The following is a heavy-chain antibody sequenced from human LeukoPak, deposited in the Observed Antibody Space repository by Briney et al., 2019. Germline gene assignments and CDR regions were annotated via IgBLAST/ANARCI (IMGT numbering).Heavy chain of an antibody. Sequence: GESLKISCKGSGYSFTSYWIGWVRQMPGKGLEWMGIIYPGDSDTRYSPSFQGQVTISADKSISTAYLQRSSLKASDTAMYYCARQSNSYGYVFYYGMDVWGQGTTVTVSS. CDR3: ARQSNSYGYVFYYGMDV. V-gene: IGHV5-51*01. CDR2: IYPGDSDT. D-gene: IGHD5-18*01. J-gene: IGHJ6*02. CDR1: GYSFTSYW.